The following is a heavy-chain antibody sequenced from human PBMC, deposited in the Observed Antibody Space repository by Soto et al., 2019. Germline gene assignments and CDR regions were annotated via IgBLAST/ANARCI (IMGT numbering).Heavy chain of an antibody. Sequence: QAQLVQSGAEAKRPGTSGKVSCKVSGYTFTNYFRWIRQVTGQGLEWMGWMNRNDGDTEYARKFQGRVTLTRDTSITTAYMELSSLTSDDTAVYYCARENWSYVDWGQGTLVTVSS. J-gene: IGHJ4*02. D-gene: IGHD1-26*01. CDR1: GYTFTNY. V-gene: IGHV1-2*02. CDR2: MNRNDGDT. CDR3: ARENWSYVD.